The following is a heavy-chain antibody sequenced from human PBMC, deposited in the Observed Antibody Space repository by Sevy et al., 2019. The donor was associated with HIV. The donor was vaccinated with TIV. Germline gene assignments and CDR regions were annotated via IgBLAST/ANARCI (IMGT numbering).Heavy chain of an antibody. CDR1: GFTFSSDA. J-gene: IGHJ4*02. CDR3: AKGASSSDYFAY. V-gene: IGHV3-23*01. D-gene: IGHD6-6*01. Sequence: GGSLRLSCAASGFTFSSDAMSWVRQAPGKGLEWVSRITGGERTYYPDSVKGRFTISRDNSKNTLYLQMNSLRVDDTAVYYCAKGASSSDYFAYWGQGTLVTVSS. CDR2: ITGGERT.